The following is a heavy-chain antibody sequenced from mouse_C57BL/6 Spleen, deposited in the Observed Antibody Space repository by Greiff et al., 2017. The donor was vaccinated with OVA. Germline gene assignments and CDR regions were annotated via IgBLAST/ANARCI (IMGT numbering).Heavy chain of an antibody. CDR2: IYPGSGST. D-gene: IGHD1-1*01. CDR3: ARSHYYGSSGFAY. Sequence: QVQLQQPGAELVKPGASVKMSCKASGYTFTSYWITWVKQRPGQGLEWIGDIYPGSGSTNYNENFKSKATLTVDTSSSTAYMQLSSLTSEDSAVYYCARSHYYGSSGFAYWGQGTLLTVSA. J-gene: IGHJ3*01. V-gene: IGHV1-55*01. CDR1: GYTFTSYW.